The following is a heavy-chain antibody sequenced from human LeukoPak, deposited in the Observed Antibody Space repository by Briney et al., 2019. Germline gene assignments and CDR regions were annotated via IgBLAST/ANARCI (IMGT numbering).Heavy chain of an antibody. CDR1: GFTFSSYG. V-gene: IGHV3-30*18. D-gene: IGHD2-15*01. J-gene: IGHJ6*04. Sequence: GGALRHSCAASGFTFSSYGMHWGRQAPGERLEWVAVISYDGSNKYYADSVKGRFTISRDNSKNTLYLQMNSLRAEDTAVYYCAKEDRTSAPGYYYGMDVWGKGTTVTVSS. CDR2: ISYDGSNK. CDR3: AKEDRTSAPGYYYGMDV.